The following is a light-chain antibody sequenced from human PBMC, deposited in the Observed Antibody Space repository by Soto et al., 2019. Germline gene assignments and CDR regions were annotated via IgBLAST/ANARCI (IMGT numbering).Light chain of an antibody. CDR2: EGS. CDR3: CSYAGSSTEV. J-gene: IGLJ2*01. CDR1: SSDVGSYNL. Sequence: QSALTQPASVSGSPGQSITISCTGTSSDVGSYNLVSWYQQHPGKAPKLMIYEGSKRPSGVSNRFSGSKSGNTASLTISGLQAEGEADYYCCSYAGSSTEVFGGGTQLTVL. V-gene: IGLV2-23*01.